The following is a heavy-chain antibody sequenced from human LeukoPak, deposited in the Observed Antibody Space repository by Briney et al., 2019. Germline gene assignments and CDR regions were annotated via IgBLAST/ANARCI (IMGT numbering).Heavy chain of an antibody. CDR2: IIPIFGTA. CDR3: AREREWEVELRRVFDY. J-gene: IGHJ4*02. D-gene: IGHD1-7*01. CDR1: GGTFISYA. V-gene: IGHV1-69*01. Sequence: ASVKVSCKASGGTFISYAISWVRQAPGQGLEWMGGIIPIFGTANYAQKFQGRVTITADESTSTAYMELSSLRSEDTAVYYCAREREWEVELRRVFDYWGQGTLVTVSS.